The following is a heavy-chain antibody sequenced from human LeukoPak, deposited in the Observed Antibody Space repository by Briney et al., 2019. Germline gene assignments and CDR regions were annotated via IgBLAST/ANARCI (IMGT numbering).Heavy chain of an antibody. CDR1: GFAFSSYS. J-gene: IGHJ4*02. CDR2: ISSDSRYI. Sequence: GGSLRLSCAASGFAFSSYSMNWVRQAPGKGLEWVSSISSDSRYIFYAEPVKGRFTISRDIAENSLYLQMNSLRVEDTAVYYCARFETVAAKPFEYWGQGTLVTVSS. CDR3: ARFETVAAKPFEY. V-gene: IGHV3-21*01. D-gene: IGHD6-19*01.